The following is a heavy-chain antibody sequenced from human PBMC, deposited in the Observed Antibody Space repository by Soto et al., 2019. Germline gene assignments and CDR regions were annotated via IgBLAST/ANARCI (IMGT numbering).Heavy chain of an antibody. D-gene: IGHD3-9*01. CDR2: ISAHNGNT. V-gene: IGHV1-18*01. CDR1: GYTFTSYG. CDR3: ARNHYDILTGYYNGFDY. Sequence: ASVKVSCKASGYTFTSYGISWVRQAPGQSLEWMGWISAHNGNTNYAQKLQGRVTMTTDTSTSTAYMELRSLRSDDTAVYFCARNHYDILTGYYNGFDYWGQGTLVTVSS. J-gene: IGHJ4*02.